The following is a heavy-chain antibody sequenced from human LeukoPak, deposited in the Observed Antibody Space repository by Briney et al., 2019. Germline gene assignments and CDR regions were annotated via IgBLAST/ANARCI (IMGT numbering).Heavy chain of an antibody. CDR1: GGTFSSYA. CDR2: SIPIFGTA. D-gene: IGHD3-9*01. J-gene: IGHJ4*02. CDR3: ARGLRYFDWLLNFDY. V-gene: IGHV1-69*13. Sequence: SVKVSCKASGGTFSSYAISWVRQAPGQGLDWMGVSIPIFGTANYAQKFQGRVTINADESTSTAYMELSSLRSEDTAVYYCARGLRYFDWLLNFDYWGQGTLVTVSS.